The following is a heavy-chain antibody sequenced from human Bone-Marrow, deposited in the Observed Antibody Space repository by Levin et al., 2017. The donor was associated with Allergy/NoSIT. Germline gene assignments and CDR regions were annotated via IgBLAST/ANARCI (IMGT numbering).Heavy chain of an antibody. D-gene: IGHD3-3*01. Sequence: PGGSLRLSCAASGFTFSSYSMNWVRQAPGKGLEWVSSISSSSSYIYYADSVKGRFTISRDNAKNSLYLQMNSLRAEDTAVYYCARRCDFGVVALYYFDYWGQGTLVTVSS. CDR3: ARRCDFGVVALYYFDY. V-gene: IGHV3-21*01. CDR2: ISSSSSYI. J-gene: IGHJ4*02. CDR1: GFTFSSYS.